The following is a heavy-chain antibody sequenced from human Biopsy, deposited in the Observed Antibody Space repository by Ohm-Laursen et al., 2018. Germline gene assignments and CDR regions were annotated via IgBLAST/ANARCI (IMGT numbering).Heavy chain of an antibody. J-gene: IGHJ4*02. CDR2: INHSGST. CDR3: ARGEYYAYWSGARKLNYFDY. CDR1: GGSFSGTY. D-gene: IGHD3-3*01. V-gene: IGHV4-34*01. Sequence: SDTLSLTCAVSGGSFSGTYWSWIRQTPGKGLEWIGEINHSGSTKYNPSFESRVTISVDTSKNQFSLNLFSVTAADAARYFCARGEYYAYWSGARKLNYFDYWGQGTLVIVSS.